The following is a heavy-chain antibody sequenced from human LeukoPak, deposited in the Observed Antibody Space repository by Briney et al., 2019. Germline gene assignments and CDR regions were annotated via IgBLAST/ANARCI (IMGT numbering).Heavy chain of an antibody. Sequence: PSETLSLTCTVSGYSISSGYYWGWIRPPPGKGLEWIGSIYHSGSTYYNPSLKSRVTISVDTSKNQFSLKLSSVTAADTAVYYCARDTSGAYYYDISSSHLDPWGQGTLVTVSS. D-gene: IGHD3-22*01. V-gene: IGHV4-38-2*02. J-gene: IGHJ5*02. CDR3: ARDTSGAYYYDISSSHLDP. CDR2: IYHSGST. CDR1: GYSISSGYY.